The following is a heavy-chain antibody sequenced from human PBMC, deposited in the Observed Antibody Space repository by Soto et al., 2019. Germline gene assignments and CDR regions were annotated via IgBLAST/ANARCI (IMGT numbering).Heavy chain of an antibody. Sequence: QVQLQESGPGLVKPSETLSLSCTVSGGSISSYYWSWFRQSPGKRMEWIGYVNHSWGSSYNPYLQSRLAISLDASKRQFPLQVTSVTAKDTAVYYCARQGFGPLHGVVEVWGQGSTVTVSS. CDR2: VNHSWGS. D-gene: IGHD3-10*01. V-gene: IGHV4-59*08. CDR3: ARQGFGPLHGVVEV. J-gene: IGHJ6*02. CDR1: GGSISSYY.